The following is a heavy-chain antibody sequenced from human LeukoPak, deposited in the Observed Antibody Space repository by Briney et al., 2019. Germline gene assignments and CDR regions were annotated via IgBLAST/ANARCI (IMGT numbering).Heavy chain of an antibody. CDR2: ISYSGTT. D-gene: IGHD5-12*01. Sequence: SETLSLTCTVSGGSISSYYWGWIRQPPGKGLEWIGTISYSGTTYYNPSLKSRVTISVDTSKTQFSLNLTSVPAADTAVYYCARGIVAAILEDYYYMDVWGKGTTVTVSS. V-gene: IGHV4-39*01. J-gene: IGHJ6*03. CDR1: GGSISSYY. CDR3: ARGIVAAILEDYYYMDV.